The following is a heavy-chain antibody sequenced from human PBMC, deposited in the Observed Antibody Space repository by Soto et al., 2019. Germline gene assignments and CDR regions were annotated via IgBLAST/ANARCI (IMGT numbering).Heavy chain of an antibody. CDR3: ARGPDHYDILTGYYSRPNWFDP. CDR1: GGSFRGYY. J-gene: IGHJ5*02. CDR2: INHSGST. Sequence: SETLSLTCAVYGGSFRGYYWSWLRQPPGKGLERIGEINHSGSTNYNPSLKSRVTISVDTSKNQFSLKLSSVTAADTAVYYCARGPDHYDILTGYYSRPNWFDPWGQGTLVTVSS. V-gene: IGHV4-34*01. D-gene: IGHD3-9*01.